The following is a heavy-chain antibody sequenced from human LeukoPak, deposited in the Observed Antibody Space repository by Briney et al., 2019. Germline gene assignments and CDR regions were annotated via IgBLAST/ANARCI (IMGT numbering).Heavy chain of an antibody. CDR1: GGSVSSNGYF. D-gene: IGHD3-3*01. CDR2: IYNRGST. Sequence: SETLSLTSTVSGGSVSSNGYFWNWIRQPPGKGLEWIGYIYNRGSTNYNPSLKSRVTISVDTSNNQFSLRLSSVTAADTAVYYCARGSITIFGVVIQDYWGQGTLVTVSS. V-gene: IGHV4-61*08. CDR3: ARGSITIFGVVIQDY. J-gene: IGHJ4*02.